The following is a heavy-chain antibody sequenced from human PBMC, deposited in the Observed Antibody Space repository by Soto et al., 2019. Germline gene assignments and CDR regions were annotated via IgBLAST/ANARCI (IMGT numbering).Heavy chain of an antibody. J-gene: IGHJ5*02. CDR2: IYYSGST. V-gene: IGHV4-30-4*01. Sequence: PSETLSLTCTVSGGPISSGDYYWSWIRQPPGKGLEWIGYIYYSGSTYYNPSLKSRVTISVDTPKNQFSLKLSSVTAADTAVYYCASSTTMVRGVMSSWGQGTLVTVSS. CDR1: GGPISSGDYY. CDR3: ASSTTMVRGVMSS. D-gene: IGHD3-10*01.